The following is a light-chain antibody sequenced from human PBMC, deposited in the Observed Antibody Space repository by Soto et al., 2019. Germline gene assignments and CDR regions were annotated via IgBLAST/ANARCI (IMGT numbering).Light chain of an antibody. CDR2: GNN. CDR1: SSNIGAGYG. V-gene: IGLV1-40*01. J-gene: IGLJ1*01. CDR3: QSYDSSLNGYV. Sequence: QPVLTQPPSVSGAPGQRVSISCTGSSSNIGAGYGVHWYRQLPGTAPKLLIFGNNNRPSGVPDRFSGSKSGTSASLGITGLQAEDEADYYCQSYDSSLNGYVFGTGTKVTVL.